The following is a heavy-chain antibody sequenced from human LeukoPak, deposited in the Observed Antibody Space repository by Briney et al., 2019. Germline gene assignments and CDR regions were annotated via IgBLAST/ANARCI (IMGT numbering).Heavy chain of an antibody. CDR1: GYTFTGYY. J-gene: IGHJ4*02. CDR3: ARGWNYAFRSDY. D-gene: IGHD1-7*01. CDR2: INPNSGGT. V-gene: IGHV1-2*06. Sequence: ASVKVSCKASGYTFTGYYMHWVRQAPGQGLEWMGRINPNSGGTNYAQKFQGRVTMTRDTSISTAYMELSRLRSDDTAVYYCARGWNYAFRSDYWGQGTLVTVSS.